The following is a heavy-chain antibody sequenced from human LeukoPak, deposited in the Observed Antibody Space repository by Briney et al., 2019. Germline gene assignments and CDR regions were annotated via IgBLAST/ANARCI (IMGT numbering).Heavy chain of an antibody. J-gene: IGHJ4*02. CDR3: ARVGLHCSGGSCYDY. D-gene: IGHD2-15*01. V-gene: IGHV3-74*01. CDR2: ISSDGSST. Sequence: GGSLRLSCAASGFSFSTYWKHWVRQAPGKGLVWVSRISSDGSSTTYADSVQGRFTTSRDNAKNTLYLQMNSLRAEDTAVYYCARVGLHCSGGSCYDYWGRGTLVTVSS. CDR1: GFSFSTYW.